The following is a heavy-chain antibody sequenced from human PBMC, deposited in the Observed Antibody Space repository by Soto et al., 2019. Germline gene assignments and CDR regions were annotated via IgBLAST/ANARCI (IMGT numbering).Heavy chain of an antibody. CDR2: ISSSSSYI. CDR1: GFTFSSYS. D-gene: IGHD2-15*01. CDR3: ARDGLYCSGGSCYRVD. V-gene: IGHV3-21*01. J-gene: IGHJ4*02. Sequence: GGSRRLSCAASGFTFSSYSMNWVRQAPGKGLEWVSSISSSSSYIYYADSVKGRFTISRDNAKNSLYLQMNSLRAEDTAVYYCARDGLYCSGGSCYRVDWGQGTLVTVSS.